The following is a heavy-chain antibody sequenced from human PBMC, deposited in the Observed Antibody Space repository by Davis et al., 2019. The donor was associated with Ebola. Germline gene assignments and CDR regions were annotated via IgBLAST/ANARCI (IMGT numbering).Heavy chain of an antibody. D-gene: IGHD2-2*01. CDR1: GFTFSSYA. CDR2: ISGSGGST. J-gene: IGHJ4*02. V-gene: IGHV3-23*01. CDR3: VKDRCSSTSCYSYFDY. Sequence: PGGSLRLSCAASGFTFSSYAMSWVRQAPGKGLEWVSAISGSGGSTYYADSVKGRFTISRDNSKNTLYLQMSSLRAEDTAVYYCVKDRCSSTSCYSYFDYWGQGTLVTVSS.